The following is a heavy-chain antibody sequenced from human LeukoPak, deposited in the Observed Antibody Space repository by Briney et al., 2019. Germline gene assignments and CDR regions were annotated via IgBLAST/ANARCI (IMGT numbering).Heavy chain of an antibody. CDR1: EYDFANYW. D-gene: IGHD2/OR15-2a*01. Sequence: GESLKISCKGPEYDFANYWIGWVRQMPGRGLEWMGIVYPAGSIIHYSPSFQGQVTISVDRSVSTAYLQWTSLKPPDSAMYFCARRRYFDTYLDPWGQGTLVTVSS. V-gene: IGHV5-51*01. CDR2: VYPAGSII. J-gene: IGHJ5*02. CDR3: ARRRYFDTYLDP.